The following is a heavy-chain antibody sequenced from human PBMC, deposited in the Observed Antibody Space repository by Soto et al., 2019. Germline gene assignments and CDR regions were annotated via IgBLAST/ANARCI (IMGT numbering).Heavy chain of an antibody. CDR3: APLFRRSRTMLPAVIIDY. CDR2: ISAYNGNT. D-gene: IGHD3-10*01. Sequence: ASVKVSCKASGYTFTSYGISWVRQAPGQGLEWMGWISAYNGNTNYAQKLQGRVTMTTDTSTSTAYMELRSLRSDDTAGYYCAPLFRRSRTMLPAVIIDYCGQGTLVTVSS. CDR1: GYTFTSYG. V-gene: IGHV1-18*01. J-gene: IGHJ4*02.